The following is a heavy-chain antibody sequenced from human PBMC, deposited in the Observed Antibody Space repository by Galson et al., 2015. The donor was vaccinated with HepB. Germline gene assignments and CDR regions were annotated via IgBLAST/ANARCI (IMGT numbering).Heavy chain of an antibody. D-gene: IGHD1-14*01. CDR3: AKAPGTTLTRMLSYFDY. Sequence: SLRLSCAASGFRFSSYAMSWVRQAPGKGLEWVSAISGSGGSTYYADSVKGRFTISRDNSKNTLYVQMNSLRAGDTAVYYCAKAPGTTLTRMLSYFDYWGQGTLVTVS. V-gene: IGHV3-23*01. J-gene: IGHJ4*02. CDR2: ISGSGGST. CDR1: GFRFSSYA.